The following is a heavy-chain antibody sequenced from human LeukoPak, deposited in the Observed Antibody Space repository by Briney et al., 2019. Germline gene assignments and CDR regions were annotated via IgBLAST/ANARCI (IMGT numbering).Heavy chain of an antibody. Sequence: PWGALRISCAASGFPLSSYAMSWVPQAPGEGLEWVSAICGSGWSTYYADSVKGRFTISRDNSKNTLYLQMNSLRAEDTAVYYCAEDRKTCSSTSCYTFPGCWFDPWGQGTLATVSS. J-gene: IGHJ5*02. D-gene: IGHD2-2*02. V-gene: IGHV3-23*01. CDR1: GFPLSSYA. CDR3: AEDRKTCSSTSCYTFPGCWFDP. CDR2: ICGSGWST.